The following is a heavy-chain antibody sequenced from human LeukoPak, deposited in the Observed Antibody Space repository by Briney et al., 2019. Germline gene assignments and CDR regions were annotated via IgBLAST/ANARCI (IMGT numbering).Heavy chain of an antibody. CDR2: IIPILGIA. CDR3: ATASDPEGAFDI. Sequence: KVSCKASGGTFSSYAISWVRQAPGQGLEWMGRIIPILGIANYAQKFQGRVTITADKSTSTAYMELSSLRSEDTAVYYCATASDPEGAFDIWGQGTTVTVSS. J-gene: IGHJ3*02. V-gene: IGHV1-69*04. CDR1: GGTFSSYA.